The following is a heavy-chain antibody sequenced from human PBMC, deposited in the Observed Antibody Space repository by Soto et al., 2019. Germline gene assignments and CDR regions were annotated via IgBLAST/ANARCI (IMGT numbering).Heavy chain of an antibody. J-gene: IGHJ4*01. V-gene: IGHV1-69*13. CDR1: GGTLSSYT. CDR3: ARGAARGAAVY. D-gene: IGHD3-10*01. CDR2: ITPMFATT. Sequence: GASVEVSCKASGGTLSSYTISWVRQAPGQGLEWMGGITPMFATTNYAQKFQGRVTITVTADESTRTAYMELSSLRSEDTAVYYCARGAARGAAVYWGQGTLVTVSS.